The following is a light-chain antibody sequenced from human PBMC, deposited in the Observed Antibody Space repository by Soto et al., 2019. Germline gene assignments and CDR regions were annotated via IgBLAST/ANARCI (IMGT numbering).Light chain of an antibody. J-gene: IGKJ1*01. V-gene: IGKV3-11*01. CDR1: QSVSSY. Sequence: EIVLKKTPATLSLYRGERAILSCRASQSVSSYLAWYQQKPGQAPRLLIYGASSRATGIPDRFSGSGSGTDFTLTISILESEDIAVYYCQQSCSSGTFGQGTKVDIK. CDR2: GAS. CDR3: QQSCSSGT.